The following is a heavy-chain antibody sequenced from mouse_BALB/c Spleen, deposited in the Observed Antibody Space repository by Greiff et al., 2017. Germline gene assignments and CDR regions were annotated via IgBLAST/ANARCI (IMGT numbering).Heavy chain of an antibody. J-gene: IGHJ3*01. CDR1: GFSLPSFG. Sequence: VQLHQSGPGLVQPSQSLSITCSVSGFSLPSFGVHWVRQSPGKGLEWLGVIWSGGSRDYNAAFISRLSISKDNSKSQVFFKMNSLQADDTAIYYCERTYNYGSLAEWGQGTVVTV. CDR2: IWSGGSR. D-gene: IGHD1-1*01. CDR3: ERTYNYGSLAE. V-gene: IGHV2-4-1*01.